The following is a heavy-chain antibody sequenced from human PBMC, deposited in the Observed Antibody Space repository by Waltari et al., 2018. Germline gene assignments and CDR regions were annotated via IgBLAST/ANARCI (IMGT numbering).Heavy chain of an antibody. CDR3: ARAPYDYIWGSYRPDAFDI. Sequence: QVQLVESGGGLVKPGGSLRLSCAASGFTFSDYYMSWIRSGNTIYYADSGKGRFTISRDNAKNSLYLQMNSLRAEDTAMYYCARAPYDYIWGSYRPDAFDIWGQGTMVTVSS. CDR1: GFTFSDYY. D-gene: IGHD3-16*02. J-gene: IGHJ3*02. V-gene: IGHV3-11*01. CDR2: SGNTI.